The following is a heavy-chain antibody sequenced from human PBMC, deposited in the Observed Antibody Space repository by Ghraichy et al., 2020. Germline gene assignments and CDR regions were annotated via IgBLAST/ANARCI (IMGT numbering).Heavy chain of an antibody. J-gene: IGHJ5*02. CDR1: GFTFSSYW. CDR2: IKQDGSEK. D-gene: IGHD6-19*01. V-gene: IGHV3-7*01. Sequence: GGSLRLSCAASGFTFSSYWMSWVRQAPGKGLEWVANIKQDGSEKYYVDSVKGRFTISRDNAKNSLYLQMNSLRAEDTAVYYCARDWSSGWGIRWFDPWGQRTLVTVSS. CDR3: ARDWSSGWGIRWFDP.